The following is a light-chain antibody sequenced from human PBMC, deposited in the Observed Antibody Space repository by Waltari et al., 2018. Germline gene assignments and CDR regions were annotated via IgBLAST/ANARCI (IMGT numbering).Light chain of an antibody. J-gene: IGKJ2*03. Sequence: EIVLTQSPGTLSLSPGERATLSCRASQSVGSSHLAWYQQKPDQAPRLLIYGASNRATGIPDRFSGSGSGTGFTLTISRLEPEDFAVYYCQHYGNSPPRYSFGQGTKLEIK. CDR1: QSVGSSH. CDR3: QHYGNSPPRYS. V-gene: IGKV3-20*01. CDR2: GAS.